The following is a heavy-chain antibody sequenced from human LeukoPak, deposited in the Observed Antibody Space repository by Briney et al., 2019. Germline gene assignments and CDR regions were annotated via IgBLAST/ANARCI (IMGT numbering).Heavy chain of an antibody. CDR1: GYTFTSYG. J-gene: IGHJ3*02. V-gene: IGHV1-18*01. Sequence: ASVKVSCKASGYTFTSYGISWVRHAPGQGREWMGWISAYNGNTNYAQKLQGRVTMTTETSTSKAYMELRSLGSDDTAVYYCSRGGSRWELIGAFDIWGQGTMVTVSS. CDR3: SRGGSRWELIGAFDI. D-gene: IGHD1-26*01. CDR2: ISAYNGNT.